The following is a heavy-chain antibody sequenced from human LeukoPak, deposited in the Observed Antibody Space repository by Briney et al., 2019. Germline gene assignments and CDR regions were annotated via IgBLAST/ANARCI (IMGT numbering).Heavy chain of an antibody. CDR2: IIPIFGTA. CDR3: ARGSIAAADLTFDY. Sequence: GASVKVSCKASGGTFSSYAISWVRQAPGQGLEWMGRIIPIFGTANYAQKFQARVTITTDESTSTAYMELSSLRSEDTAVYYCARGSIAAADLTFDYWGQGTLVTVSS. J-gene: IGHJ4*02. CDR1: GGTFSSYA. D-gene: IGHD6-13*01. V-gene: IGHV1-69*05.